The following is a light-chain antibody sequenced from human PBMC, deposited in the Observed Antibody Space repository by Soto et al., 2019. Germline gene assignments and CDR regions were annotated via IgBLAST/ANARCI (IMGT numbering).Light chain of an antibody. CDR1: SSNIGSDF. Sequence: QSVLTQPPSASGTPGQRVTISCSGSSSNIGSDFVYWYQQLPGTAPKLLIYYNYHRPSGVPDRFSGSKSGTSGSLAISGLRSEDEADYYCSACDNSLSAYVFGAGTKLTVL. CDR2: YNY. J-gene: IGLJ1*01. V-gene: IGLV1-47*01. CDR3: SACDNSLSAYV.